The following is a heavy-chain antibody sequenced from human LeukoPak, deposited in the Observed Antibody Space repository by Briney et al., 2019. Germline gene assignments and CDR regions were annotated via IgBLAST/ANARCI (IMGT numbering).Heavy chain of an antibody. CDR1: GFTFSSYA. V-gene: IGHV3-30*04. Sequence: GRSLRLSCAASGFTFSSYAMHWVRQAPGEGLEWVAVISYDGSNKYYADSVKGRFTISRDNSKNTLYLQMNSLRAEDTAVYYCAREKGSLRYFDWLLLEEFDYWGQGTLVTVSS. CDR2: ISYDGSNK. CDR3: AREKGSLRYFDWLLLEEFDY. J-gene: IGHJ4*02. D-gene: IGHD3-9*01.